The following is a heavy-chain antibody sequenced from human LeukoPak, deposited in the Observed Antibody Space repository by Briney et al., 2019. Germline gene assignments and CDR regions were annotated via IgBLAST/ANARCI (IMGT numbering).Heavy chain of an antibody. D-gene: IGHD1-26*01. CDR1: GFTFSSYE. J-gene: IGHJ4*02. Sequence: GGSLRLSCAASGFTFSSYEMNWVRQAPGKGLEWVSYISSSGSTIYYADSVKGRFTISRDNAKNSLYLQMNSLRAEDTAVYYCASERIVVGATGGFDYWGQGTLVTVSS. CDR3: ASERIVVGATGGFDY. CDR2: ISSSGSTI. V-gene: IGHV3-48*03.